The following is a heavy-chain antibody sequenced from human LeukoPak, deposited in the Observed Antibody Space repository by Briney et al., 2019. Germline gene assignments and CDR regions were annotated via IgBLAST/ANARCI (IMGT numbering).Heavy chain of an antibody. CDR2: ISGRSTYT. CDR1: GFTFRSSS. J-gene: IGHJ4*02. Sequence: GGSLRLSCAASGFTFRSSSMNWVRQAPGKGLEWASSISGRSTYTHYADSVQGRFTISRDNAKNSLYLQMNSLRAEDTALYYCARDLRRWERWGLADCWGQGTLVIVSS. CDR3: ARDLRRWERWGLADC. V-gene: IGHV3-21*01. D-gene: IGHD1-26*01.